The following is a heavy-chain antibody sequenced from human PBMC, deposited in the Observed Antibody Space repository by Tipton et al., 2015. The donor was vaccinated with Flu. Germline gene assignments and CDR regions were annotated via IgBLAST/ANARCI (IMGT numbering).Heavy chain of an antibody. V-gene: IGHV3-11*01. CDR3: ARDTGTATNYYDSSGHTFEN. D-gene: IGHD3-22*01. CDR1: GFTFGGYY. CDR2: ITSRGTTI. J-gene: IGHJ4*02. Sequence: GSLRLSCAASGFTFGGYYMSWIRQAPGKGLEWLSYITSRGTTIYYADSVKGRFTISRDNAKNSLYLQMNSLRVEDTAVYYCARDTGTATNYYDSSGHTFENWGQGTLVTVSS.